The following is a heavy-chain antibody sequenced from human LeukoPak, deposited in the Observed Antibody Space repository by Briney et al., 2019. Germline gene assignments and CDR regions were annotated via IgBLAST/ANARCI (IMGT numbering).Heavy chain of an antibody. Sequence: GASVSVSCTASGYTFTSYGISWVRQAPGQGLEWMRWISAYNGNTNYAQKLQDRVTVTTDTSTSTAYMELRSLRSDDTAVYYCATPPHIVVVPGYWGQGTLVTVSS. CDR1: GYTFTSYG. D-gene: IGHD2-21*02. V-gene: IGHV1-18*01. CDR3: ATPPHIVVVPGY. CDR2: ISAYNGNT. J-gene: IGHJ4*02.